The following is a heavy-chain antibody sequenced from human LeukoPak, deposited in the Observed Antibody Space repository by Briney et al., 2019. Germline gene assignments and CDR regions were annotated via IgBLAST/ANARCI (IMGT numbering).Heavy chain of an antibody. J-gene: IGHJ3*02. V-gene: IGHV1-69*04. CDR2: IIPILGIA. CDR3: ARPGYSLHPFDAFDI. Sequence: ASVKVSCKASGYTFTNYDMHWVRQAPGQGLEWMGRIIPILGIANYAQKFQGRVTITADKSTSTAYMELSSLRSEDTAVYYCARPGYSLHPFDAFDIWGQGTMVTVSS. D-gene: IGHD5-18*01. CDR1: GYTFTNYD.